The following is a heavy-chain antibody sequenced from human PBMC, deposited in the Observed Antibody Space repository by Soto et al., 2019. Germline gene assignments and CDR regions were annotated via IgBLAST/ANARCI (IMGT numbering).Heavy chain of an antibody. J-gene: IGHJ4*02. Sequence: QITLKESGPTLVRPTQTPTLTCAFFGFSLSTSGVGVGWIRQPPGKALEGLAVIYWDDSKHYSPSLRSRLTITKDTSKNQVVLTMTNMDPMDTGTYYCAHKGPEDWPLDYWGQGTLVTVSS. CDR2: IYWDDSK. CDR1: GFSLSTSGVG. CDR3: AHKGPEDWPLDY. D-gene: IGHD3-9*01. V-gene: IGHV2-5*02.